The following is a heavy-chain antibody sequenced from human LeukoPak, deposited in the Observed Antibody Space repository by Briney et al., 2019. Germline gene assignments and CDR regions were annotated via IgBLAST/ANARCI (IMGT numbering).Heavy chain of an antibody. J-gene: IGHJ3*02. CDR2: IFYIGTT. V-gene: IGHV4-59*12. D-gene: IGHD1-26*01. CDR1: GDSISSNY. Sequence: SETLSLTCTVSGDSISSNYWSWIRQSPGEGLEWIAYIFYIGTTNYNPSLKSRVTISVDKSKNQFSLKLSSVTAADTAVYYCARELSGSSDAFDIWGQGTMVTVSS. CDR3: ARELSGSSDAFDI.